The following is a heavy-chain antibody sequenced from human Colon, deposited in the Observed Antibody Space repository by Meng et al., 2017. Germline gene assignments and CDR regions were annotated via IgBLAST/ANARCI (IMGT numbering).Heavy chain of an antibody. D-gene: IGHD6-19*01. CDR3: GRDHFEQWRLGKNWFDP. CDR1: GYSFSIFG. CDR2: ISGYNGDT. Sequence: ASVKVSCKASGYSFSIFGISWVRQAPGQGPEWIGWISGYNGDTNYVQKYQGRLTMTTDTSTSTAYMELRSLRSDDTAIYYCGRDHFEQWRLGKNWFDPWGQGTLVTVSS. V-gene: IGHV1-18*01. J-gene: IGHJ5*02.